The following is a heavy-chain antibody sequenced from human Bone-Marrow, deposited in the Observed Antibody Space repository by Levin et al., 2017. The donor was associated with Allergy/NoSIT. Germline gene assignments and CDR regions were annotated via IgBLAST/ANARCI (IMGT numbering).Heavy chain of an antibody. J-gene: IGHJ2*01. Sequence: SETLSLTCSVSGGSISSYYWSWIRQPPGKGLEWIGHFYHSGSTNYNPSLKRRVTISVDTSKNQFSLKLSSVTAADTAVYYCGSTASYYDSGGPRYFDLWGRGTLVSVSS. D-gene: IGHD3-22*01. CDR3: GSTASYYDSGGPRYFDL. CDR2: FYHSGST. V-gene: IGHV4-59*01. CDR1: GGSISSYY.